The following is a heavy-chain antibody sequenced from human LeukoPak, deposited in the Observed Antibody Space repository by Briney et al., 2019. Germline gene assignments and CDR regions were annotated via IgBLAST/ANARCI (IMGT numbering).Heavy chain of an antibody. CDR2: ISSSGSTI. CDR3: AKDRSDNSSWYCMDV. Sequence: PGGSLRLSCAASGFTFSSYSMNWVRQAPGKGLEWISYISSSGSTIYYADSVKGRFTISRDNSKNTLYLQMNSLGAEDTAVYYCAKDRSDNSSWYCMDVWGQGTTVTVSS. J-gene: IGHJ6*02. V-gene: IGHV3-48*04. CDR1: GFTFSSYS. D-gene: IGHD6-19*01.